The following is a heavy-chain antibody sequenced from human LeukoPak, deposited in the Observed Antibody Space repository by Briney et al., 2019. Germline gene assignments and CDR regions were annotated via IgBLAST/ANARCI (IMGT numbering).Heavy chain of an antibody. J-gene: IGHJ4*02. V-gene: IGHV1-46*01. CDR2: INPSGGST. CDR3: ARLSRDGYNEGRIDY. CDR1: GYTFTGYY. Sequence: GASVKVSCKASGYTFTGYYMHWVRQAPGQGLEWMGIINPSGGSTSYAQKFQGRVTMTRDMSTSTVYMELSSLRSEDTAVYYCARLSRDGYNEGRIDYWGQGTLVTVSS. D-gene: IGHD5-24*01.